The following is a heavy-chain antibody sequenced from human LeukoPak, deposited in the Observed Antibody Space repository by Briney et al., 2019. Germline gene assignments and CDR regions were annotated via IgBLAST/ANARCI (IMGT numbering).Heavy chain of an antibody. J-gene: IGHJ4*02. CDR1: GFTFSRYW. D-gene: IGHD4-17*01. Sequence: GGSLRLSCADSGFTFSRYWMSWVRQAPGKGLEWVANIKQDGSEKYYVDSVKGRFTISRDNAKNSLYLQMNSLRAEDTAVYYCARGLYGDYGNFDYWGQGTLVTVSS. CDR2: IKQDGSEK. CDR3: ARGLYGDYGNFDY. V-gene: IGHV3-7*01.